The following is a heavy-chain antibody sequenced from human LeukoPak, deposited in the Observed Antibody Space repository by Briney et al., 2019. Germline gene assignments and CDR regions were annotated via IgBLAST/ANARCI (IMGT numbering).Heavy chain of an antibody. Sequence: PSGTLSLTCTVSGGSISSYYWSWIRQPPGKGLEWIGYIYYSGSTNYNPSLKSRVTISVDTSKNQFSLKLSSVTAADTAVYYCARERVGLIDYWGQGTLVTVSS. CDR3: ARERVGLIDY. CDR1: GGSISSYY. CDR2: IYYSGST. V-gene: IGHV4-59*01. D-gene: IGHD1-26*01. J-gene: IGHJ4*02.